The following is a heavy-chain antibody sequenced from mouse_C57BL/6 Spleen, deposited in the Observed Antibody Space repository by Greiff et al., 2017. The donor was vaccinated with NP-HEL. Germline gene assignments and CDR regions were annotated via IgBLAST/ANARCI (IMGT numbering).Heavy chain of an antibody. J-gene: IGHJ4*01. D-gene: IGHD1-1*01. CDR3: ARRDGSSYGEAYYAMDY. CDR2: IDPSDSYT. Sequence: QVQLQQPGAELVKPGASVKLSCKASGYTFTSYWMQWVKQRPGQGLEWIGEIDPSDSYTNYNQKFKGKATLTVDTSSSTAYMQLSSLTSEDSAVYYCARRDGSSYGEAYYAMDYWGQGTSVTVSS. V-gene: IGHV1-50*01. CDR1: GYTFTSYW.